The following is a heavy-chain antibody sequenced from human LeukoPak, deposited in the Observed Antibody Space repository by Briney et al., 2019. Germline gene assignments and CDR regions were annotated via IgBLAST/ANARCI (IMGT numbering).Heavy chain of an antibody. D-gene: IGHD3-3*01. CDR2: VIAYNGNT. CDR3: ARAEAYYDFWSGYF. CDR1: GYTFTSYG. V-gene: IGHV1-18*01. J-gene: IGHJ4*02. Sequence: ASVKVSCKASGYTFTSYGISWVRQAPGQGLEGMGWVIAYNGNTNYAQQLQGRVTMTTATSTSTAYMELRSLRSDDTAVYYCARAEAYYDFWSGYFWGQGTLVTVSS.